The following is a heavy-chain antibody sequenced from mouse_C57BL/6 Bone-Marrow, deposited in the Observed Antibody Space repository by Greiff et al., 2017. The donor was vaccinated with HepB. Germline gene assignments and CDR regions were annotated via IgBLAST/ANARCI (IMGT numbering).Heavy chain of an antibody. V-gene: IGHV5-12*01. Sequence: EVLLVESGGGLVQPGGSLKLSCAASGFPFSDYYMYWVRQTPEKRLEWVAYISNGGGSTYYPDTVKGRFPSSRDNDTNTLYLQMSRLKSEDTAMYYCARQWYYGNPYYAMDYWGQGTSVTVSS. D-gene: IGHD2-1*01. CDR2: ISNGGGST. CDR1: GFPFSDYY. CDR3: ARQWYYGNPYYAMDY. J-gene: IGHJ4*01.